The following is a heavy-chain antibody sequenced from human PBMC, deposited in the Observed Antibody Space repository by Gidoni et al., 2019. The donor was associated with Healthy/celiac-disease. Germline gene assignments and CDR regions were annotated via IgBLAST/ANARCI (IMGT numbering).Heavy chain of an antibody. CDR3: ARDSGYDAFDI. Sequence: EVQLVESGGGLVRPGGSLSLSGAAAGFPVSSNYMSWVRQAPGKGLEWVSVIYSGGSTYYADSVKGRFTISRDNSKNTLYIQMNSLRAEDTAVYYCARDSGYDAFDIWGQGTMVTVSS. CDR1: GFPVSSNY. V-gene: IGHV3-66*01. CDR2: IYSGGST. D-gene: IGHD3-22*01. J-gene: IGHJ3*02.